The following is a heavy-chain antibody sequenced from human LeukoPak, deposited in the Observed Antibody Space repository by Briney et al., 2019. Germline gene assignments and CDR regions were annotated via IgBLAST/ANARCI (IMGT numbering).Heavy chain of an antibody. Sequence: ASVKVSCKASGYNLTSFDINWVGPGHGQGLEVMGWINPNRGNTGYAQKFQGRVTMTRNTSISTAYMELSSLRSEDTAVYYCARGFPSYYYGSGSYFTLGDYWGQGTLVTVSS. D-gene: IGHD3-10*01. V-gene: IGHV1-8*01. CDR1: GYNLTSFD. CDR2: INPNRGNT. CDR3: ARGFPSYYYGSGSYFTLGDY. J-gene: IGHJ4*02.